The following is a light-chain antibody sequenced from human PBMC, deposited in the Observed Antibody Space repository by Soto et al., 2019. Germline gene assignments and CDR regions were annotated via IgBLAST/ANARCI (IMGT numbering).Light chain of an antibody. Sequence: DIQMTQSPSTLSASVGDRVTITCRASQSISSWLAWYQQKPGKAPKLLIYKASSLESGDPSRFRGKGPGTEFTLSNSSLQPDDFATYYCQQYKSAPTFGQGTKGESK. CDR1: QSISSW. V-gene: IGKV1-5*03. CDR2: KAS. CDR3: QQYKSAPT. J-gene: IGKJ1*01.